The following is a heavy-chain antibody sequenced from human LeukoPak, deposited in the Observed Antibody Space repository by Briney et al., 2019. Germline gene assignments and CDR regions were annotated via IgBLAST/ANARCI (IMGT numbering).Heavy chain of an antibody. D-gene: IGHD6-25*01. CDR2: VSYLGNDK. J-gene: IGHJ4*02. CDR1: GFTFNKYA. CDR3: ARPLERRLIHYFDF. V-gene: IGHV3-30-3*01. Sequence: GGSLRLSCAASGFTFNKYAMHWVRQAPGKGLEWVAVVSYLGNDKFYADSVKGRFTISKDNSNNAVYLEINSLRSEDTAVYYCARPLERRLIHYFDFWGPGTLVTVSS.